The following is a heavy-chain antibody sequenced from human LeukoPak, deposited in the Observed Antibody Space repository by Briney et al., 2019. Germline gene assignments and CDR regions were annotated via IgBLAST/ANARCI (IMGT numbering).Heavy chain of an antibody. Sequence: PGRSLTLSCSAAGFTFSSYAMHWVRHAPGKGLEWVAFISYDGSNKYYADSVKGRFTISRDNSKNTLYLQMNSLRAEDPAVYFCTRDSAAVWYFDYWEQGTLVSVSS. D-gene: IGHD6-13*01. CDR3: TRDSAAVWYFDY. CDR1: GFTFSSYA. V-gene: IGHV3-30*04. J-gene: IGHJ4*02. CDR2: ISYDGSNK.